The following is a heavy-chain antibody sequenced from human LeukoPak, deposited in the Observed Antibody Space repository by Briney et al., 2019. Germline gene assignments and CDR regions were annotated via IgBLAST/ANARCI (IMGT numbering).Heavy chain of an antibody. CDR3: ARVKGGGDSNYFDY. J-gene: IGHJ4*02. CDR2: IYYSGGI. D-gene: IGHD3-10*01. CDR1: GYSISSSNW. Sequence: PSETLSLTCAVSGYSISSSNWWGWIRQPPGKGLDWIGYIYYSGGIYYNPSLKSRVTMSVDTSKNQFSLNLSSVTAVDTAVYYCARVKGGGDSNYFDYWGQGTLVTVSS. V-gene: IGHV4-28*05.